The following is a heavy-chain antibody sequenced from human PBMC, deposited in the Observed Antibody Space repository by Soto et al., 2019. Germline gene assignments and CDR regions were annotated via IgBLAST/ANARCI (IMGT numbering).Heavy chain of an antibody. J-gene: IGHJ4*02. Sequence: EVQLVESGGGLVQPGGSLKLSCAASGFTFSGSAMHWVRQASGKGLEWVGRIRSKANSYATAYAASVKGRFTISRDDSKNTAYLQMNSLKTEDTAVYYCTSPSYSSSYYWGQGTLGTVSS. CDR2: IRSKANSYAT. V-gene: IGHV3-73*02. D-gene: IGHD6-6*01. CDR3: TSPSYSSSYY. CDR1: GFTFSGSA.